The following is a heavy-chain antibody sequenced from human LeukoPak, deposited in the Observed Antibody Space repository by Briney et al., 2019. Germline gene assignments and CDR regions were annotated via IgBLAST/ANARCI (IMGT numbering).Heavy chain of an antibody. J-gene: IGHJ4*02. CDR1: GYTFTSYG. V-gene: IGHV1-18*01. D-gene: IGHD3-10*01. Sequence: ASEKVSCKASGYTFTSYGISWVRHAPGHGLEWMGWISAYNGNTNYAQKLQGRVTMTTDTSTSTAYMELRSLRSDDTAVYYCARSQLWFGYFDYWGQGTLVTVSS. CDR3: ARSQLWFGYFDY. CDR2: ISAYNGNT.